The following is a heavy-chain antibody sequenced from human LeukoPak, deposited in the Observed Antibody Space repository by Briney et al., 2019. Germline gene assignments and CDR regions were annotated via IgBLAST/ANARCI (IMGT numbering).Heavy chain of an antibody. V-gene: IGHV3-23*01. CDR2: IIGSGDRT. J-gene: IGHJ4*02. CDR3: PKRGPAWAGKPPDYFDY. Sequence: GGSLSLSCAASGFTFSGYVMSWVRQAPGKGLEWVSAIIGSGDRTYYTDSVKGRFTIPRDNSKNTVYLQMNSLRAEDTAVYYCPKRGPAWAGKPPDYFDYWGQGTLVTVSS. D-gene: IGHD6-19*01. CDR1: GFTFSGYV.